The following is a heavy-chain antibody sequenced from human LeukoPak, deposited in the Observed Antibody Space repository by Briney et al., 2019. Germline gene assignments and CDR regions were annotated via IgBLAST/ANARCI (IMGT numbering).Heavy chain of an antibody. Sequence: ASVKVSCKASGYTFTSYAILWVRPAPGQRLAWMGWINAGNGNTKYSQSFQGRVTITRDTSASTAYMEVSSLRSEDTAVYYCASRSGVVNLYYYYYYMDVWGKGTTVTVSS. CDR3: ASRSGVVNLYYYYYYMDV. V-gene: IGHV1-3*01. J-gene: IGHJ6*03. CDR1: GYTFTSYA. D-gene: IGHD3-3*01. CDR2: INAGNGNT.